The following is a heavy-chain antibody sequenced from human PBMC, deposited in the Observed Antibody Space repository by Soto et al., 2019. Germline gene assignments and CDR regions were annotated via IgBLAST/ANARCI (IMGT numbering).Heavy chain of an antibody. Sequence: SETLSLTCTVSGGSVSSGSYYWSWIRQPPGKGLEWIGYIYYSGSTNYNPSPKSRVTISVDTSKNQFSLKLSSVTAADMAVYYCARAVSSSNALDYWGQGTLVTVSS. J-gene: IGHJ4*02. D-gene: IGHD6-13*01. CDR2: IYYSGST. CDR1: GGSVSSGSYY. CDR3: ARAVSSSNALDY. V-gene: IGHV4-61*01.